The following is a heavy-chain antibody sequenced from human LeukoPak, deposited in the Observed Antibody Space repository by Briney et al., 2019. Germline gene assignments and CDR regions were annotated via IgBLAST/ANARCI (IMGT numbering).Heavy chain of an antibody. D-gene: IGHD1-26*01. Sequence: RGESLKISCKGSGYSFTNYWIGWVRQMPGKGLEWMGIIYPGDSDTRYIPSFQGQVTISADKSITTSYLQWSSLKASDTAMYYCARRVDSYWFFDYWGQGTLVTVSS. V-gene: IGHV5-51*01. CDR1: GYSFTNYW. CDR2: IYPGDSDT. CDR3: ARRVDSYWFFDY. J-gene: IGHJ4*02.